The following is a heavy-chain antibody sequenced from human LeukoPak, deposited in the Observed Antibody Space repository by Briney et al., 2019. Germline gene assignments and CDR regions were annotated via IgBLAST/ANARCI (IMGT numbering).Heavy chain of an antibody. J-gene: IGHJ3*02. Sequence: GESLKISCKGSGYSFTSYWLGWVRQMPGKGLEWMGIIYPGDSETRFSPSFQGQVTISADKSISTAYLQWSSLKASDTAIYYCARRGYYYGSGSYYIDAFDIWGQGTMVTVSS. D-gene: IGHD3-10*01. V-gene: IGHV5-51*01. CDR1: GYSFTSYW. CDR2: IYPGDSET. CDR3: ARRGYYYGSGSYYIDAFDI.